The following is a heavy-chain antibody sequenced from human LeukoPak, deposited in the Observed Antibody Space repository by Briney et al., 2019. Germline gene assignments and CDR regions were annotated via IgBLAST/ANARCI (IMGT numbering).Heavy chain of an antibody. CDR1: GCSITSSNW. J-gene: IGHJ4*02. Sequence: SETLSRTCAVSGCSITSSNWWPRARQPPGKGLERIGETHHSASSTHNPSLQIRVSVSVDKSKNLFSLRLSSVTAADTAMYYCARVYCSSASCYYFDYWGQGTLVTVSS. V-gene: IGHV4-4*02. D-gene: IGHD2-2*01. CDR3: ARVYCSSASCYYFDY. CDR2: THHSASS.